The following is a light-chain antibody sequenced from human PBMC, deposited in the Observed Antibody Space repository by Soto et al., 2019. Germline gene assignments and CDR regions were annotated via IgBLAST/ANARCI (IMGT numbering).Light chain of an antibody. Sequence: EIVMTQSPATLSVSPGDSATLSCRASQSISDNVSWYQQRPGLAPRLLIYHTSTRATGVSARFSGSGSGTEFSLTISSLQSDDSAVYYCQRYDNWPLTFGGGTKVDI. J-gene: IGKJ4*01. CDR2: HTS. V-gene: IGKV3-15*01. CDR3: QRYDNWPLT. CDR1: QSISDN.